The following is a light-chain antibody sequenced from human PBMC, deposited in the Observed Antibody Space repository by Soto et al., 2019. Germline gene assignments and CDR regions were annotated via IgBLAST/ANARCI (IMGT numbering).Light chain of an antibody. CDR1: QGIRND. CDR3: LQDYNYPLT. CDR2: AAS. V-gene: IGKV1-6*01. Sequence: AIQMTQSPSSLSASVGDRVTITCRASQGIRNDLGWFQQKPGKVPKLLIYAASSLQSGVPSRFSGSGSGTDFTLTISSLQPEDFATYYCLQDYNYPLTFGGGTKVEIK. J-gene: IGKJ4*01.